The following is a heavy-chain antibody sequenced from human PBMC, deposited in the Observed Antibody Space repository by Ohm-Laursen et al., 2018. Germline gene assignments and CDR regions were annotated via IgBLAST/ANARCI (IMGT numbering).Heavy chain of an antibody. V-gene: IGHV4-4*07. CDR3: ARDSVDQRMAHAFDI. D-gene: IGHD5-24*01. CDR2: IVSTGST. CDR1: GVPITNDY. J-gene: IGHJ3*02. Sequence: SETLSRTCTVSGVPITNDYWSWNRQPAGQGLEWIVRIVSTGSTDYNPSLTSLVTMSVDTSKNQFSLKLSSVTAADAAVYYCARDSVDQRMAHAFDIWGQGTMVTVSS.